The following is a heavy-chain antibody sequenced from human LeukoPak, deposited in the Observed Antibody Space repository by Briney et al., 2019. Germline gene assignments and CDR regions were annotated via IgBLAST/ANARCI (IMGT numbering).Heavy chain of an antibody. CDR3: ARGNRAYDILTGYYYNWFDP. D-gene: IGHD3-9*01. CDR2: MSYSGHT. CDR1: GDSIGRINYY. Sequence: SETLSLTCTISGDSIGRINYYWGWIRQPPGKGLEWIVSMSYSGHTYYNPSLKSRVTTSIDTSKNQLSLNLKSVTAADTAVYYCARGNRAYDILTGYYYNWFDPWGQGTLATVSS. V-gene: IGHV4-39*07. J-gene: IGHJ5*02.